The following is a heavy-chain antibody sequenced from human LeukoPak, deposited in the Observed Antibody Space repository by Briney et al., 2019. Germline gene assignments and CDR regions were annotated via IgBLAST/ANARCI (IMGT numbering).Heavy chain of an antibody. CDR1: GFTFSSYA. V-gene: IGHV3-21*01. Sequence: PGGSLRLSCAASGFTFSSYAMSWVRQAPGKGLEWVSSISSSSSYIYYADSVKGRFTISRDNAKNSLYLQMNSLRAEDTAVYYCAREMATIIGDFDYWGQGTLVTVSS. J-gene: IGHJ4*02. D-gene: IGHD5-24*01. CDR2: ISSSSSYI. CDR3: AREMATIIGDFDY.